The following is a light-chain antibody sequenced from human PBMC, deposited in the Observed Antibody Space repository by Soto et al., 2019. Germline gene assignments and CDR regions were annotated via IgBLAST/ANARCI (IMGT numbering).Light chain of an antibody. Sequence: VLTQPATLSVSPGESATLSCRASQSISSNKLAWYQQKPGQAPRLLLFGVSNRATGIPARFSGSGSGTDFSLTISSLQSEDFAVYYCQQYDYWPRTFGQGTKVDIK. CDR1: QSISSN. CDR2: GVS. J-gene: IGKJ1*01. CDR3: QQYDYWPRT. V-gene: IGKV3-15*01.